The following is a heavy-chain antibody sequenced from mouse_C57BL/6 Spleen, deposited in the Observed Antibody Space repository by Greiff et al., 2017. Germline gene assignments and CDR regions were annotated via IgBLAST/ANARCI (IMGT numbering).Heavy chain of an antibody. CDR1: GYTFTSYW. V-gene: IGHV1-55*01. D-gene: IGHD4-1*01. CDR3: ARSDYALGCYYAMDY. CDR2: IYPGSGST. J-gene: IGHJ4*01. Sequence: QVQLQQPGAELVKPGASVKMSCKASGYTFTSYWITWVKQRPGQGLEWIGDIYPGSGSTNYNEKFKSKATLTVDTSSSTAYMQLSSLTSEDSAVYYCARSDYALGCYYAMDYWGQGTSVTVSS.